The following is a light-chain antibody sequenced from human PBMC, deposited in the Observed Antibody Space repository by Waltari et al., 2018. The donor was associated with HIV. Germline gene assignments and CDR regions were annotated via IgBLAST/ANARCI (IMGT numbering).Light chain of an antibody. Sequence: SFELTQPPSVSVSPGQTAIITCSGDKLGKEYVCWYQKKPGQSPLQVIYQDSKRPSGISELFSGSNSGNTATLTISGAQALDEADYYCQAWHISAAVFGGGTKLTVL. CDR2: QDS. CDR3: QAWHISAAV. J-gene: IGLJ2*01. CDR1: KLGKEY. V-gene: IGLV3-1*01.